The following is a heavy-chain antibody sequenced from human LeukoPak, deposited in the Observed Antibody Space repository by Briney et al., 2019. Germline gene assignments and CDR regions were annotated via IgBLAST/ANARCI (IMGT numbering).Heavy chain of an antibody. D-gene: IGHD1-26*01. CDR1: GFTFSSYS. CDR2: ISSSSSYI. V-gene: IGHV3-21*01. Sequence: GGSLRLSCAASGFTFSSYSMNWVRQAPGKGLEWVSSISSSSSYIYYADSVKGRFTISRDNAKNSLYLQMNSLRAEDTAAYYCARDSGSYYKESYWGQGTLVTVSA. CDR3: ARDSGSYYKESY. J-gene: IGHJ4*02.